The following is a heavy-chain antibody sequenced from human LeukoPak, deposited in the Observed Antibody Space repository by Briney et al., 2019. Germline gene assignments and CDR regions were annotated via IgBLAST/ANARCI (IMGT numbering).Heavy chain of an antibody. D-gene: IGHD1-26*01. J-gene: IGHJ4*02. Sequence: GGSLRLSCAASGFTFSTYAMSWVRQAPGKGLEWVSAISGSGGTTFYADSVKGRFTLSRDNSKNTLYLQMNSLRAEDTAVYYCAKAPRGGSYYFDFWGQGTVVTVSS. V-gene: IGHV3-23*01. CDR3: AKAPRGGSYYFDF. CDR2: ISGSGGTT. CDR1: GFTFSTYA.